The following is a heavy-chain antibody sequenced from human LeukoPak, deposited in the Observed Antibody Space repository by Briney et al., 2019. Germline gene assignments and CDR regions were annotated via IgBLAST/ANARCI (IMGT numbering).Heavy chain of an antibody. CDR2: ISYDGSNK. V-gene: IGHV3-30*04. Sequence: GRSLRLSCAASGFTFSSYAMHWVRQAPGWGLEWVAVISYDGSNKYYADSVKGRFTISRDNSKNTLYLQMNSLRAEDTAVYYCARSNLGQLDYWGQGTLVTVSS. J-gene: IGHJ4*02. D-gene: IGHD1-14*01. CDR1: GFTFSSYA. CDR3: ARSNLGQLDY.